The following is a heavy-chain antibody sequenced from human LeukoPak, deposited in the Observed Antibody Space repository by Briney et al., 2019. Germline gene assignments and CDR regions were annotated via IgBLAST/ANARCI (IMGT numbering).Heavy chain of an antibody. Sequence: PGGSLRLSCAASGFTFSSYAMSWVRQAPGKGLEWVSAISGSGGSTYYADSVKGRFTISRDNAKNSLYLQMNSLRAEDTAVYYCARVAVASRAAYWGQGTLVTVSS. CDR2: ISGSGGST. J-gene: IGHJ4*02. CDR1: GFTFSSYA. CDR3: ARVAVASRAAY. V-gene: IGHV3-23*01. D-gene: IGHD2-15*01.